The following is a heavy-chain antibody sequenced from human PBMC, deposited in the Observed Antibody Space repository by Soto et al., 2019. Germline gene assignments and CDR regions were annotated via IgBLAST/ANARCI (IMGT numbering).Heavy chain of an antibody. V-gene: IGHV3-33*01. J-gene: IGHJ6*03. CDR3: ARAPGYCSGGSCYSAYYYYYYMYV. CDR2: IWYDGSNK. Sequence: QVQLVESGGGVVQPGRSLRLSCAASGFTFSSYGMHWVRQAPGKGLEWVAVIWYDGSNKYYADSVKGRFTISRDNSKNSLYLQMNGLRAEDTAVYYCARAPGYCSGGSCYSAYYYYYYMYVWGKGTTVTVSS. CDR1: GFTFSSYG. D-gene: IGHD2-15*01.